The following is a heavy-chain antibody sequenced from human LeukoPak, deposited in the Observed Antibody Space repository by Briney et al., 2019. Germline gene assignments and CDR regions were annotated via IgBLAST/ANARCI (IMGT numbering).Heavy chain of an antibody. J-gene: IGHJ4*02. Sequence: GGSLRLSCEASGLTFSSYEMNWVRQAPGKGLEWVSHINTGGSTIYYADSVKGRFTISRDNAKNSLYLQMNSLRAEDTAVYYCASGRFLSFDYWGQGALLTVSS. D-gene: IGHD3-3*01. CDR1: GLTFSSYE. CDR2: INTGGSTI. V-gene: IGHV3-48*03. CDR3: ASGRFLSFDY.